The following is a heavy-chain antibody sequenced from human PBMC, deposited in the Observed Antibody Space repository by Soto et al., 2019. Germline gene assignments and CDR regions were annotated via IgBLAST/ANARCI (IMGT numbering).Heavy chain of an antibody. V-gene: IGHV2-5*02. Sequence: QITLKESGPTLVKPTQTLTLTCTFSGFSLSTSGVGVVWIRQPPGKALEWLGIIYWDDDKPYSPSLKSRLHIPKDPSKNQVVPTITNMDPVDTGTYYCAHNLVAGTSWFDPWGQGTLVTVSS. D-gene: IGHD6-19*01. CDR1: GFSLSTSGVG. J-gene: IGHJ5*02. CDR2: IYWDDDK. CDR3: AHNLVAGTSWFDP.